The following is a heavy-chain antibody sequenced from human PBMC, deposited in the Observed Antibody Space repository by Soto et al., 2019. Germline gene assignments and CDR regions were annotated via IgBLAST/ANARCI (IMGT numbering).Heavy chain of an antibody. Sequence: QVQLVQSGAEVKKPGCSVKVSCKASGGTFNSYIFSWVRQAPGQGLEWMGGIIPIFGTADYAQNFQGRVTITADKSTTTAYMEVTSLRFEGTAVYYSASRPMIFGVHNWDHVDVGGQGTTVIVTS. V-gene: IGHV1-69*14. D-gene: IGHD3-3*01. CDR2: IIPIFGTA. CDR1: GGTFNSYI. J-gene: IGHJ6*02. CDR3: ASRPMIFGVHNWDHVDV.